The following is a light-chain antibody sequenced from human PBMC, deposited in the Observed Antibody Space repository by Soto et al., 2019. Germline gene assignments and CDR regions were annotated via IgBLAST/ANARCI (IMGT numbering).Light chain of an antibody. J-gene: IGKJ1*01. V-gene: IGKV1-5*01. Sequence: DIQLTQSPSTLSASVGDRVTITCRASRSVTAWLAWYQQKPGRAPKLLISNASSSKSGVPSRFSGSGPGTEFTLTISSLQPDDFATYSCQQYNSYWTFGQGTKVEIK. CDR2: NAS. CDR1: RSVTAW. CDR3: QQYNSYWT.